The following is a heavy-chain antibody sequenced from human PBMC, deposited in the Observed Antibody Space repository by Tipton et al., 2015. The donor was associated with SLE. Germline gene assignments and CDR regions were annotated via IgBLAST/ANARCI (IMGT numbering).Heavy chain of an antibody. Sequence: QSGAEVKKPGASVKVSCKASGYTFTSYYMHWVRQAPGQGLEWMGIINPSGGSTSYAQKFQGRVTMTRDTSTSTVYMELSSLRSEDTAVYYCARDRYDFWSGYYNYYGMDVWGQGTTVTVSS. V-gene: IGHV1-46*01. CDR1: GYTFTSYY. D-gene: IGHD3-3*01. J-gene: IGHJ6*02. CDR3: ARDRYDFWSGYYNYYGMDV. CDR2: INPSGGST.